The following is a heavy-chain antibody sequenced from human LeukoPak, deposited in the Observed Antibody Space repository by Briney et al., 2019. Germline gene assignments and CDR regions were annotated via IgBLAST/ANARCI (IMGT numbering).Heavy chain of an antibody. J-gene: IGHJ6*04. CDR2: INPSGGST. V-gene: IGHV1-46*01. CDR3: ARDRPWFGAGEYYYGMDV. Sequence: ASVKVSCKASGYTFTSYYMHWVRQAPGQGLEWMGIINPSGGSTSYAQKFQGRVTMTRDTSTSTVYMELSSLRSEDTAVYYCARDRPWFGAGEYYYGMDVWGKGTTVTVFS. CDR1: GYTFTSYY. D-gene: IGHD3-10*01.